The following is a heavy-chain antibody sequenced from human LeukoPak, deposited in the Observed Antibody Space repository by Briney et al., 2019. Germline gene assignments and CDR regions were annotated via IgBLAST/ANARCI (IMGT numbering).Heavy chain of an antibody. V-gene: IGHV1-69*05. J-gene: IGHJ6*03. CDR1: GGTFSSYA. Sequence: SVKVSCKASGGTFSSYAISWVRQAPGQGLEWMGGIIPISGTANYAQKFQVRVTITTDESTSPAYMELSSLRSEDTAVYYCARGANYDFWSGYYFRRYYYYYYMDVWGKGTTVTVSS. D-gene: IGHD3-3*01. CDR3: ARGANYDFWSGYYFRRYYYYYYMDV. CDR2: IIPISGTA.